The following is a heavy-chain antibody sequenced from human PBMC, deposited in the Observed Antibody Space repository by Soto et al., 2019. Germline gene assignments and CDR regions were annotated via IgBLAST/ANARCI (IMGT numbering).Heavy chain of an antibody. D-gene: IGHD6-13*01. CDR2: ISSSGSTI. J-gene: IGHJ6*02. Sequence: GGSLRLSCAASGLTFSSYEMNLVRQAPGKGLEWVSYISSSGSTIYYADSVKGRFTISRDNSKNTLYLQMNSLRAEDTAVYYCARDGYSSSWYAPYTYYGMDVWGQGNTVTVS. CDR3: ARDGYSSSWYAPYTYYGMDV. CDR1: GLTFSSYE. V-gene: IGHV3-48*03.